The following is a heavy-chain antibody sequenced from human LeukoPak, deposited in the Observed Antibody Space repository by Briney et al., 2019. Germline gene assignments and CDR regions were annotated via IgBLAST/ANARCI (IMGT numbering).Heavy chain of an antibody. CDR1: GYSFTSYW. CDR3: ATSKPYYYDSSGYYYFVY. J-gene: IGHJ4*02. V-gene: IGHV5-51*01. D-gene: IGHD3-22*01. CDR2: IYPGDSDT. Sequence: GESLKISCKGSGYSFTSYWIGWVRQMPGKGLEWMGIIYPGDSDTRYSPSFQGQVTISADKSISTAYLQWSSLKASDTAMYYCATSKPYYYDSSGYYYFVYWGQGTLVTVSS.